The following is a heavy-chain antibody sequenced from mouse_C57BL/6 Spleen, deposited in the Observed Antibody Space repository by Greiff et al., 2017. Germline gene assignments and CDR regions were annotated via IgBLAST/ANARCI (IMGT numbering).Heavy chain of an antibody. V-gene: IGHV1-80*01. J-gene: IGHJ2*01. CDR2: IYPGDGDT. CDR3: ARSSDQAIFDY. D-gene: IGHD3-2*02. Sequence: VQLQQSGAELVKPGASVKISCKASGYAFSSYWMNWVKQRPGKGLEWIGQIYPGDGDTNYNGKFKGKATLTEDKSSSTAYMQLSSLTSEDSAVYLCARSSDQAIFDYWGQGTTLTVSS. CDR1: GYAFSSYW.